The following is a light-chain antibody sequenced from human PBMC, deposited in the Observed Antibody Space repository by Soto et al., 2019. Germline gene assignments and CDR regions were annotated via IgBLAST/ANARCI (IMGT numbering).Light chain of an antibody. CDR1: SSDVSAYDY. CDR3: NSYTRFSTYV. Sequence: QSALTQPRSVSGSPGQSVTISCTGTSSDVSAYDYVSWYQQHPGKAPKLLIYEVTYRPSGVSSRFSGSKSGNTASLTISGLQAEDEADYYCNSYTRFSTYVFGTGTKLTVL. J-gene: IGLJ1*01. CDR2: EVT. V-gene: IGLV2-14*01.